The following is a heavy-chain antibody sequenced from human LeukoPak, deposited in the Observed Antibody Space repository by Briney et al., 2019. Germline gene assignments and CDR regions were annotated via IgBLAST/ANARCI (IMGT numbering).Heavy chain of an antibody. J-gene: IGHJ4*02. D-gene: IGHD3-22*01. CDR2: IIPILGKA. Sequence: SVKVSCKASGGTFSSYVISWVRRAPGQGLEWMGRIIPILGKANYAQKFQGRVTITADKSTSTAYMELSSLRSEDTAVYYCASPPADYYDSRDYFDYWGQGTLVTVSS. CDR3: ASPPADYYDSRDYFDY. CDR1: GGTFSSYV. V-gene: IGHV1-69*04.